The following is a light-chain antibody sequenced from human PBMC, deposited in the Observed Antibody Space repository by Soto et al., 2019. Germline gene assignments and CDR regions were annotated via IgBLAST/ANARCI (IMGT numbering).Light chain of an antibody. CDR1: QSGLYSSNNKNY. V-gene: IGKV4-1*01. CDR2: WAS. CDR3: QQYYSTPRT. J-gene: IGKJ1*01. Sequence: DIVMTQSPDSLAVSLGERATINCTSSQSGLYSSNNKNYLAWYQKKPGQPPKLLIYWASTRESGVPDRFSGSGSGTDFTLTISSLQAEDVAVYYCQQYYSTPRTFGQGTKVDIK.